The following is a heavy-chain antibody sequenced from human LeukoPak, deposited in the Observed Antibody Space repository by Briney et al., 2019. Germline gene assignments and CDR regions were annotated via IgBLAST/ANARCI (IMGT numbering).Heavy chain of an antibody. CDR1: GFTQNA. CDR2: ISRSGGNS. Sequence: GGSLRLSCEASGFTQNAMGWVRQAPGKGLEWVASISRSGGNSHYADSVKGRFTISRDNSKNTMYLQMDSLRAEDTAVYYCATWTIAVADCWGQGTLVTVSS. D-gene: IGHD6-19*01. J-gene: IGHJ4*02. CDR3: ATWTIAVADC. V-gene: IGHV3-23*01.